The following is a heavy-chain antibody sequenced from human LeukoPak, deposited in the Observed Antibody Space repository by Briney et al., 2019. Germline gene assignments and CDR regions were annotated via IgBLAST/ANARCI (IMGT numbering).Heavy chain of an antibody. CDR3: ARYVGAIDY. D-gene: IGHD1-26*01. J-gene: IGHJ4*02. Sequence: GGSLTLSCAASGFNFSDYYMSWFRQAPGKGLEWVSYISSTSSYTNYADSVKGRFTISRDNAKNSLFLQMNSLRAEDTAIYYCARYVGAIDYWGQGTLVTVSS. V-gene: IGHV3-11*03. CDR2: ISSTSSYT. CDR1: GFNFSDYY.